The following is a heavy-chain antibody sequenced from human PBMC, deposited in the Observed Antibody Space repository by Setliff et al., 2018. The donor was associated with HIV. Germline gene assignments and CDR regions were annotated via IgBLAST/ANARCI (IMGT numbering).Heavy chain of an antibody. D-gene: IGHD1-7*01. CDR2: VSYSGST. CDR3: ARGEGTGTTGVGSFDL. Sequence: PSETLSLTCTVSGGSISSSSSYWGWIRQPPGRGLEWIGSVSYSGSTYYNPSLKSRVTISVDTSKNQFSLRLSSVTAADTAVYYCARGEGTGTTGVGSFDLWGRGTLVTVSS. V-gene: IGHV4-39*07. CDR1: GGSISSSSSY. J-gene: IGHJ2*01.